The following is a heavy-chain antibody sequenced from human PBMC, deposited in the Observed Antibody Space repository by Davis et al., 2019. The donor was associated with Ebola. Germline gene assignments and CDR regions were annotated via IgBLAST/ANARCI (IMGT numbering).Heavy chain of an antibody. V-gene: IGHV3-23*01. J-gene: IGHJ5*02. Sequence: GGSLRLSCAASGFTFSSYAMSWVRQAPGKGLEWVSAISGSGGSTYYADSVKGRFTISRDNAKNTLYLQMNGLRVDDTAVYYCMSLSGGSWGQGTLVTVSS. CDR1: GFTFSSYA. CDR2: ISGSGGST. CDR3: MSLSGGS. D-gene: IGHD3-16*01.